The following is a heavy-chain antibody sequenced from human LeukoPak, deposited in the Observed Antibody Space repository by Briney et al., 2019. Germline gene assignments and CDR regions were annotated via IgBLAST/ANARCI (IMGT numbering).Heavy chain of an antibody. CDR3: ARGIRITMVRGVILNWFDP. CDR1: GYTFTVYY. V-gene: IGHV1-2*04. CDR2: INPNSGGT. J-gene: IGHJ5*02. Sequence: ASVTVSCKASGYTFTVYYMHWVRQAPGQGLEWMGWINPNSGGTNYAQKFQGWVTMTRDTSISTAYMELSRLRSDDTAVYYCARGIRITMVRGVILNWFDPWGQGTLVTVSS. D-gene: IGHD3-10*01.